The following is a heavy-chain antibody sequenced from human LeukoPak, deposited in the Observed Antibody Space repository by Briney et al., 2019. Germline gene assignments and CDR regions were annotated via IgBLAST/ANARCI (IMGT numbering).Heavy chain of an antibody. CDR1: GGSFSGYY. CDR3: AAWGYCSSTSCYGPWFDP. CDR2: INHSGST. D-gene: IGHD2-2*01. Sequence: SETLSLTCAVYGGSFSGYYWSWIRQPPGKGLEWIGEINHSGSTNYNPSLKSRVTISVDTSKNQFSLKLSSVTAADTAVHYCAAWGYCSSTSCYGPWFDPWGQGTLVTVSS. V-gene: IGHV4-34*01. J-gene: IGHJ5*02.